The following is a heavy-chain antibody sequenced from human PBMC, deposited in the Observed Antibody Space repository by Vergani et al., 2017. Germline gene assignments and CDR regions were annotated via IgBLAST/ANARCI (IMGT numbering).Heavy chain of an antibody. V-gene: IGHV3-21*02. CDR1: GFSFSSYS. D-gene: IGHD6-13*01. J-gene: IGHJ4*02. Sequence: EVQLVESGGGLVKPGGSLRLSCAASGFSFSSYSMNWVRQAPGKGLEWVASISGSSSYVFYRDSVEGRFTITRDNAKKSVYLQMNSLRAEDTAVYYCARDLAPIAAAGHFDYWGQGTLVTVSS. CDR3: ARDLAPIAAAGHFDY. CDR2: ISGSSSYV.